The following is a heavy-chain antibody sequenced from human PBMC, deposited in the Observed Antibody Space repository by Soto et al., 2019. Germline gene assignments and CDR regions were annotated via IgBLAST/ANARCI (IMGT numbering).Heavy chain of an antibody. D-gene: IGHD3-3*01. CDR1: GFSLSNARMG. Sequence: GSGPTLVNPTETLTLTCTVSGFSLSNARMGVSWIRQPPGKALEWLAHIFSNDEKSYSTSLKSRLTISKDTSKSQVVLTMTNMDPVDTATYYCARIRNSYDFWSGYNKPFDYWGQGTLVTVSS. J-gene: IGHJ4*02. CDR2: IFSNDEK. CDR3: ARIRNSYDFWSGYNKPFDY. V-gene: IGHV2-26*01.